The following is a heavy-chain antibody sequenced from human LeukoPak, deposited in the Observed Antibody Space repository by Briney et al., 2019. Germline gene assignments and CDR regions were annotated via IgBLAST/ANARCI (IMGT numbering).Heavy chain of an antibody. CDR3: AQTGTTAPFFDY. CDR2: ISGSGGST. Sequence: GGSLRLSCAASGFTFSSYAMSWVRQAPGKGLEWVSAISGSGGSTYYAASVKGRFTISRAYSKHMLYMQMTSLTAEATAEYCSAQTGTTAPFFDYLGQATLVTVSS. V-gene: IGHV3-23*01. J-gene: IGHJ4*02. D-gene: IGHD1-7*01. CDR1: GFTFSSYA.